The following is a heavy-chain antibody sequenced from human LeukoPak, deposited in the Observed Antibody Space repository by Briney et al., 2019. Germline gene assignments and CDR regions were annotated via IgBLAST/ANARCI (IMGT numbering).Heavy chain of an antibody. D-gene: IGHD3-10*01. V-gene: IGHV1-3*01. CDR2: INAGNGNT. CDR1: GYTFTSYA. J-gene: IGHJ4*02. CDR3: ARDLTGSYHFDY. Sequence: ASVKVSCKASGYTFTSYAMHWVRQAPGQRLEWMGWINAGNGNTKYSQKFQGRVTITRDTSASTTYMELSSLRSEDTAVYYCARDLTGSYHFDYWGQGTLVTVSS.